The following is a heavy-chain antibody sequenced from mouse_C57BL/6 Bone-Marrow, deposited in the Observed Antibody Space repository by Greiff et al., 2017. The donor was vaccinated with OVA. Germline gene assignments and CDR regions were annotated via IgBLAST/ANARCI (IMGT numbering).Heavy chain of an antibody. D-gene: IGHD2-3*01. CDR2: IYPGSGNT. CDR3: ARDDGYFFEY. Sequence: QVQLQQSGAEVVRPGASVKLSCKASGYTFTDHYINWVKQRPGQGLEWIARIYPGSGNTYYNEKFKGKATLTAAKSSNTAYMQLSSLTSEDSAVYFCARDDGYFFEYWGQGTTLTVSS. CDR1: GYTFTDHY. J-gene: IGHJ2*01. V-gene: IGHV1-76*01.